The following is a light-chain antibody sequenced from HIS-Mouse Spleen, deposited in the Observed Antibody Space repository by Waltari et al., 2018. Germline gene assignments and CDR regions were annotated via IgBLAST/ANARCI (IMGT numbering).Light chain of an antibody. V-gene: IGLV3-10*01. Sequence: SYELTQPPSVSVSPGQTARITCSGDALPKQDAYWYQQKSGQAPVLVIYEDSKRPSGIPERISGSSSGTMATLTISGAQVEDEADYYCYSTDSSGNHRVFGGGTKLTVL. CDR1: ALPKQD. CDR3: YSTDSSGNHRV. CDR2: EDS. J-gene: IGLJ2*01.